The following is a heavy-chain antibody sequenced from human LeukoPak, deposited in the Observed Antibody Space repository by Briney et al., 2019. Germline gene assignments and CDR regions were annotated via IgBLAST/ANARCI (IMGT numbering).Heavy chain of an antibody. D-gene: IGHD3-22*01. CDR3: AKGGDSSGLNRFAY. V-gene: IGHV1-18*01. CDR1: GYTFTSYG. Sequence: ASVKVSCKASGYTFTSYGISWVRQAPGQGLEWMGWISTYNGNTNYAQKLQGRVTMTRDTSTSTAYMELRSLRSDDTAVYYCAKGGDSSGLNRFAYWGQGTLVTVSS. CDR2: ISTYNGNT. J-gene: IGHJ4*02.